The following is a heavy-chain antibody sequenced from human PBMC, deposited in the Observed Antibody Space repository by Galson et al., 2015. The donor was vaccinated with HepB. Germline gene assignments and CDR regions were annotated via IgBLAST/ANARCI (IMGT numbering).Heavy chain of an antibody. Sequence: SLRLSCAASGFTFSSYAMHWVRQAPGKGLEGVAVISYDGSNKYYADSVKGRFTISRDNSKNTLYLQMNSLRAEDTAVYYCAKNAAVGATRWSDPWGQGTLVPVSS. V-gene: IGHV3-30*18. CDR2: ISYDGSNK. D-gene: IGHD1-26*01. J-gene: IGHJ5*02. CDR3: AKNAAVGATRWSDP. CDR1: GFTFSSYA.